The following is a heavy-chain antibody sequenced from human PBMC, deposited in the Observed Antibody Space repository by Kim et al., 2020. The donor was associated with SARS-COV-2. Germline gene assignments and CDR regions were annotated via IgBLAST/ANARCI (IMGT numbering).Heavy chain of an antibody. Sequence: SETLSLTCTVSGGSVSSSDYYWGWIRQPPGKGLEWIGNIYYTGDTYYNPSLTSLKGRVTISLDTSKNHFSLKLSSLTAADTAVYYCARLEYSSSSRLFDPWGQGTLVTVSS. J-gene: IGHJ5*02. CDR1: GGSVSSSDYY. CDR2: IYYTGDT. CDR3: ARLEYSSSSRLFDP. D-gene: IGHD6-6*01. V-gene: IGHV4-39*02.